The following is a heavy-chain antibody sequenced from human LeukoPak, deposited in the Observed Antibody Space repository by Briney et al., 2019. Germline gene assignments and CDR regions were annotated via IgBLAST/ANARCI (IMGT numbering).Heavy chain of an antibody. Sequence: GCSLTLSRAASVCSVSSYAMSWVRQAPGKEREGVTGSSGSDGSTYYAHSVKDRFTISRDNSKNTLYLQMTRLRAEDMAVYYCAKDGGKWADYWGQGTLVSVSS. J-gene: IGHJ4*02. CDR1: VCSVSSYA. D-gene: IGHD1-26*01. CDR3: AKDGGKWADY. V-gene: IGHV3-23*01. CDR2: SSGSDGST.